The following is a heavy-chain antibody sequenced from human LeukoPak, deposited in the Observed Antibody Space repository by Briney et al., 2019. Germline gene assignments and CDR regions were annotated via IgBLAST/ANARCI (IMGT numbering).Heavy chain of an antibody. CDR1: GYRFTNYW. V-gene: IGHV5-51*01. J-gene: IGHJ4*02. CDR2: IYPGDSDT. Sequence: GESLKISCKGSGYRFTNYWIGWVRQKPGKGLELMGSIYPGDSDTGFSPSFQGQVTISADKSMTTAYLQWSSLKASDTAMYYCARQGVYYSDSSAFYYWGQGTLVSVSS. D-gene: IGHD3-22*01. CDR3: ARQGVYYSDSSAFYY.